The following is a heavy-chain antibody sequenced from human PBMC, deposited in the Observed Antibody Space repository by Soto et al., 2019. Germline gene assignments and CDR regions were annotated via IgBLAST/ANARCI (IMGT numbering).Heavy chain of an antibody. J-gene: IGHJ4*02. D-gene: IGHD3-3*01. CDR3: ARDFLRDFWSGYYIY. CDR2: IKQDGSEK. V-gene: IGHV3-7*03. CDR1: GFTFIRYW. Sequence: PGGSLRLSCAASGFTFIRYWMSWVRQAPGKGLEWVANIKQDGSEKYYVDSVKGRFTIPRDNAKNSLYLQMNSLRAEDTAVYYCARDFLRDFWSGYYIYWGQGTLVTVSS.